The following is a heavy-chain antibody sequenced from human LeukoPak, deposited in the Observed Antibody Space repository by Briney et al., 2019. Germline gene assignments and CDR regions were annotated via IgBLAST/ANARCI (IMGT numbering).Heavy chain of an antibody. D-gene: IGHD3-22*01. CDR3: VRGPRYYDASGYHYGVFDI. J-gene: IGHJ3*02. CDR2: IYPGGNI. CDR1: EVTVTNNY. V-gene: IGHV3-53*01. Sequence: GGSLRFSCAASEVTVTNNYMSWGPQGPGKGLQWVSDIYPGGNIYYADSVKSRFINSRDNTKNTQSHQMNSLTADDTVVYYCVRGPRYYDASGYHYGVFDIWGQGTLVTVSS.